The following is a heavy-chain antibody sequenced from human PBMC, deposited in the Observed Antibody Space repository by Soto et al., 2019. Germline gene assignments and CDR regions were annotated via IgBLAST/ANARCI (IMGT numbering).Heavy chain of an antibody. J-gene: IGHJ5*02. CDR2: ISAYNGNT. CDR3: ARDGIVVVPAAIGWFDP. V-gene: IGHV1-18*04. D-gene: IGHD2-2*01. Sequence: AASVKVSCKASGYTFTSYGISWVRQAPGQGLEWMGWISAYNGNTNYAQKLQGRVTMTTDTSTSTAYMELRSLRSGDTAVYYCARDGIVVVPAAIGWFDPWGQGTLVTVSS. CDR1: GYTFTSYG.